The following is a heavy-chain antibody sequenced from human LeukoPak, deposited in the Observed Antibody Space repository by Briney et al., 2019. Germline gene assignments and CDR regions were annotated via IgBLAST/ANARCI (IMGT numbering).Heavy chain of an antibody. CDR2: IKEDGSEK. CDR3: ARVMAASVWRSYGSYYYYYYMDV. D-gene: IGHD3-16*01. Sequence: GGSLRLSCAASGFTFNNYWMGWVRQAPGKGLEWVANIKEDGSEKNYVDSVKGRFTISRDNAKNPLYLQMSSLRAADTTVYYCARVMAASVWRSYGSYYYYYYMDVWGKGTTVTVSS. V-gene: IGHV3-7*01. CDR1: GFTFNNYW. J-gene: IGHJ6*03.